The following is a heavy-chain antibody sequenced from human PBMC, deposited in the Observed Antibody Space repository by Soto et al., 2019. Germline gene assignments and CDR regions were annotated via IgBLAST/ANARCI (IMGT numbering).Heavy chain of an antibody. CDR1: GFFISSISN. Sequence: WETLCLTCAGSGFFISSISNCCCSRNPPGEWVEWILIIFDGWKTYYDTSLKGRVTISVDMSKNQFSLKLNSVNAADTAVYYCERERSYDDFAVRGQWTVVTVSS. CDR3: ERERSYDDFAV. CDR2: IFDGWKT. V-gene: IGHV4-38-2*02. J-gene: IGHJ3*01.